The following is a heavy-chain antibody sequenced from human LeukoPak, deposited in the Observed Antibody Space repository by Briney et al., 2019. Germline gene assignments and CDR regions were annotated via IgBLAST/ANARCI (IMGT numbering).Heavy chain of an antibody. CDR2: ISGSSNYI. Sequence: GGSLRLSCAASGFTFSSYTMNWVRQAPGKGLEWVSSISGSSNYIYYADSVKGRFTISRDNAKNSLYLQMNSLRAEDTAMYYCARDSEGYQLLKGFDYWGQGTLVTVSS. V-gene: IGHV3-21*06. D-gene: IGHD2-2*01. CDR3: ARDSEGYQLLKGFDY. CDR1: GFTFSSYT. J-gene: IGHJ4*02.